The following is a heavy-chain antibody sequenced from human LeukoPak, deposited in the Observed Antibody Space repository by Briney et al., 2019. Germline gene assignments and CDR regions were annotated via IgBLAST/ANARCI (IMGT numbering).Heavy chain of an antibody. CDR3: ARAESPLHTAMVTVAGMDV. Sequence: GGSLRLSCAASGFTFSDYYMSWIRQAPGKGLEWVSYISSSGSTIYYADSVKGRFTISRDNAKNSLYLQMNSLRAEDTAVYYCARAESPLHTAMVTVAGMDVWGQGTTVTVSS. CDR2: ISSSGSTI. D-gene: IGHD5-18*01. J-gene: IGHJ6*02. CDR1: GFTFSDYY. V-gene: IGHV3-11*01.